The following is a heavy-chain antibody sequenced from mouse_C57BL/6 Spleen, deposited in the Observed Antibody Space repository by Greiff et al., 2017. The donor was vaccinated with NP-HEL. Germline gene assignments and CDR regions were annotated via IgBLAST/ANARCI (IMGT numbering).Heavy chain of an antibody. CDR1: GYAFTNYL. V-gene: IGHV1-54*01. J-gene: IGHJ4*01. Sequence: QVQLQQSGAELVKPGTSVKVSCKASGYAFTNYLIEWVKQRPGQGLEWIGVINPGSGGTNYNEKFKGKATLTADKSSSTAYMQLSSLTSEDSAVYFGARWADYAYDAYASDDWGKGTSVTVAS. D-gene: IGHD2-2*01. CDR3: ARWADYAYDAYASDD. CDR2: INPGSGGT.